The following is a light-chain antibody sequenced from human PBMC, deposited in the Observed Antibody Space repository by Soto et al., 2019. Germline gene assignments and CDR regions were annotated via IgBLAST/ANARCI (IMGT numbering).Light chain of an antibody. J-gene: IGKJ5*01. CDR3: QQYDNLTLI. CDR2: DAS. CDR1: QDLXKY. V-gene: IGKV1-33*01. Sequence: IQMTQSPSSLSASVGDRVTITCQPTQDLXKYLNWYQQEPGEAPKFLXDDASSLETGVPSRLSGSGSGTDFTLTISSLQPEYFATYYCQQYDNLTLIFGQGTRLEIK.